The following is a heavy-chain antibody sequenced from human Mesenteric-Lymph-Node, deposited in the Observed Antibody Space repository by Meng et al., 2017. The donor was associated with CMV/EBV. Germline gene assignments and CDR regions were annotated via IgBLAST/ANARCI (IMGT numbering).Heavy chain of an antibody. CDR1: GFTFSRCG. J-gene: IGHJ4*02. D-gene: IGHD2-2*01. Sequence: GGSLRLSCAASGFTFSRCGMHWVRQAPGKGREWVAFIRYDGSNKYYVNSVKGRFTISRNNSKNTLYLQMNSLRAEDTAVYYCAKVLPHITSCSNWGQGTLVTVSS. CDR3: AKVLPHITSCSN. CDR2: IRYDGSNK. V-gene: IGHV3-30*02.